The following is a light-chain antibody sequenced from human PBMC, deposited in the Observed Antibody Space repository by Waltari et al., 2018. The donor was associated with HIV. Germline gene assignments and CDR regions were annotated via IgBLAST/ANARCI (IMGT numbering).Light chain of an antibody. CDR1: SSAVGGYNY. V-gene: IGLV2-11*01. Sequence: QSALTQPRSVSGSPGQSVPISCTGTSSAVGGYNYVSWYQQPPGQAPKLMIYDVSKRPSGVPDRFSGSKSGNTASLTISGLQAEDEADYYCCSYAGSYTVYVFGTGTKVTVL. CDR3: CSYAGSYTVYV. CDR2: DVS. J-gene: IGLJ1*01.